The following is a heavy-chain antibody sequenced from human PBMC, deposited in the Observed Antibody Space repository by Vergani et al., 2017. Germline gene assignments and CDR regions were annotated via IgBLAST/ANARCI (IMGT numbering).Heavy chain of an antibody. CDR3: ARRGLNYSNYVVPRGGYMDG. V-gene: IGHV4-34*02. J-gene: IGHJ6*03. CDR2: MNHSGST. CDR1: GGSFSGYY. D-gene: IGHD4-11*01. Sequence: QVQLQQWGAGLLKPSETLSLTCAVYGGSFSGYYWSWIRQPPGKGLEWIGEMNHSGSTNYNPSLKSRVTISVDTSKNQFSLKLSSVTAADTAVYYCARRGLNYSNYVVPRGGYMDGWGKGTTVTVSS.